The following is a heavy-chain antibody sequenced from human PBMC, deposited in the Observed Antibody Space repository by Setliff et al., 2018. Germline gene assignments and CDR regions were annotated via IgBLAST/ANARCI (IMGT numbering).Heavy chain of an antibody. CDR3: AREQWLDPPGYYYMDV. CDR1: GGSISSGDYY. J-gene: IGHJ6*03. Sequence: SETLSLTCTVSGGSISSGDYYWSWIRQSPGKGLEWIGTIYIGGSANYNPSLKSRVTMSIDTSKNQFSLKLNSVTAADMAVYYCAREQWLDPPGYYYMDVWAKGTTVTVSS. V-gene: IGHV4-61*08. CDR2: IYIGGSA. D-gene: IGHD6-19*01.